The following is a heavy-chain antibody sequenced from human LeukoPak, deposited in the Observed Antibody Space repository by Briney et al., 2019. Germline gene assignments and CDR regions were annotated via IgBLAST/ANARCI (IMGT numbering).Heavy chain of an antibody. CDR3: AKDSGS. CDR2: IWYGRSNK. J-gene: IGHJ5*02. V-gene: IGHV3-30*02. Sequence: GGSLRLSCAASGFTFSSYGMHWVRQAPGKGLEWVAVIWYGRSNKYYADSVKGRFTISRDNSKNTLYLQMNSLRAEDTAVYYCAKDSGSWGQGTLVTVSS. CDR1: GFTFSSYG. D-gene: IGHD3-10*01.